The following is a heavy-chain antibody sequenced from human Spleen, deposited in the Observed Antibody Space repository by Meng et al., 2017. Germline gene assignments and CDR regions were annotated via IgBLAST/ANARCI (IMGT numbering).Heavy chain of an antibody. D-gene: IGHD6-19*01. V-gene: IGHV4-59*01. CDR1: GGSLSRSY. CDR2: MYYSGSS. CDR3: ARQWLQNWFDP. Sequence: QVQLQGSGPGLVKPSETLSPTCTVSGGSLSRSYWSWIRQPPGKGLEWIGYMYYSGSSKYNPSLKSRVIISVDTSKNQFSLTLSSVTAADTAVYYCARQWLQNWFDPWGQGILVTVSS. J-gene: IGHJ5*02.